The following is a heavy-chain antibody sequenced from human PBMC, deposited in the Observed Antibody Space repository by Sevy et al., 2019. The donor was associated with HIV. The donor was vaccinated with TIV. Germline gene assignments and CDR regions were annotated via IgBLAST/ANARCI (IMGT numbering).Heavy chain of an antibody. CDR2: IHYGGST. D-gene: IGHD1-20*01. CDR1: GGSISSNSYY. CDR3: ARRGIAGSTDYFDY. Sequence: SETLSLACFVSGGSISSNSYYWGWIRQPPGRELEWIWTIHYGGSTYYNPSLESRVTLSVDTSKNHFSLKLSSLTAADEALYYCARRGIAGSTDYFDYWGQGTLVTVSS. J-gene: IGHJ4*02. V-gene: IGHV4-39*02.